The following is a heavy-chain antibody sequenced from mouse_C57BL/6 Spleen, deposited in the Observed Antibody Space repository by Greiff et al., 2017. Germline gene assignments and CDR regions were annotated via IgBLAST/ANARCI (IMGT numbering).Heavy chain of an antibody. CDR1: GFTFSDYG. J-gene: IGHJ3*01. Sequence: DVKLVESGGGLVKPGGSLKLSCAASGFTFSDYGMHWVRQAPEKGLEWVAYISSGSSTIYYADTVKGRFTISRDNAKNTLFLQMTSLRSEDTAMYYCARTLTGTFAYWGQGTLVTVSA. CDR3: ARTLTGTFAY. CDR2: ISSGSSTI. D-gene: IGHD4-1*01. V-gene: IGHV5-17*01.